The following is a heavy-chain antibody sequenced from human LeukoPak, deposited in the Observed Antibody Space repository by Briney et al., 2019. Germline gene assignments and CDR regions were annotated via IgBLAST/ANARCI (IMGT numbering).Heavy chain of an antibody. Sequence: SETLSLTCAVYGGSFSGYYWSWIRQPPGKGLEWIGEINHSGSTNYNPSLKSRVTISVDTSKNQFSLKLSSVTAADTAVYYCARGPRIAARTVKYNWFDPWGQGTLVTVSS. D-gene: IGHD6-6*01. V-gene: IGHV4-34*01. CDR2: INHSGST. CDR1: GGSFSGYY. CDR3: ARGPRIAARTVKYNWFDP. J-gene: IGHJ5*02.